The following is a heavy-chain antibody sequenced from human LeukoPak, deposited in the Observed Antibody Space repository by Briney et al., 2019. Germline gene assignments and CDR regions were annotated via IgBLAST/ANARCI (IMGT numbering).Heavy chain of an antibody. D-gene: IGHD6-19*01. Sequence: SETLSLTCTVSGDYIGSSSYYWGWIRQPPGKGLEWIGSIYYSGSTYYNPSLKSRVTISVDTSKNQFSLKLSSVTAADTAVYYCARHASSGWPYFDYWGQGTLVTVSS. CDR1: GDYIGSSSYY. V-gene: IGHV4-39*01. J-gene: IGHJ4*02. CDR2: IYYSGST. CDR3: ARHASSGWPYFDY.